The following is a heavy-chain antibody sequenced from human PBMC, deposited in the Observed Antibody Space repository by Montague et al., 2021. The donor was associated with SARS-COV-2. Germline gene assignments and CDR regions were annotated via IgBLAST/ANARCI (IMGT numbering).Heavy chain of an antibody. D-gene: IGHD6-13*01. J-gene: IGHJ6*02. Sequence: CAISGDSVSSNSAAWNWIRQSPSRGLEWLGRTYYRSKWYNDYAVSAKSRITINPDTSKNQFSLQLNSVTPEDTAVYYCASGGMVPYSSSWTTLYYYYGMDVWGQGTTVTVSS. CDR1: GDSVSSNSAA. CDR3: ASGGMVPYSSSWTTLYYYYGMDV. V-gene: IGHV6-1*01. CDR2: TYYRSKWYN.